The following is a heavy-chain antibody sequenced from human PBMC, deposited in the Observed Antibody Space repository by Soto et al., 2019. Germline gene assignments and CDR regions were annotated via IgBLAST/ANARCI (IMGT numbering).Heavy chain of an antibody. J-gene: IGHJ3*02. CDR3: ARLTVVVVAATNEAFDI. Sequence: PSETLSLTCAVYGGSFSGYYWSWIRQPPGKGLEWIGEINHSGSTNYNPSLKSRVTISVDTSKNQFSLKLSSVTAADTAVYYCARLTVVVVAATNEAFDIWGQGTMVTVSS. CDR1: GGSFSGYY. V-gene: IGHV4-34*01. D-gene: IGHD2-15*01. CDR2: INHSGST.